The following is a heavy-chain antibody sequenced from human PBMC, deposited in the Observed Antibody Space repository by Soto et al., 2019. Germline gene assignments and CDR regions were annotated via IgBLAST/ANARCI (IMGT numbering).Heavy chain of an antibody. CDR2: FYYGGST. J-gene: IGHJ6*02. CDR3: ARSEKYSDSQYYYYGMDV. CDR1: GGSISRRSYH. D-gene: IGHD6-6*01. V-gene: IGHV4-39*01. Sequence: SETLSLTCNVSGGSISRRSYHWGWIRQPPGKGLEWIGSFYYGGSTYYSPSLKSRVTISVDTSKNQFSLKLNSVTAADTAVYYCARSEKYSDSQYYYYGMDVWGQATTVTVSS.